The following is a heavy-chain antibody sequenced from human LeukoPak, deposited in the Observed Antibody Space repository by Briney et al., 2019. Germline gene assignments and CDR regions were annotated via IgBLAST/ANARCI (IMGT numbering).Heavy chain of an antibody. V-gene: IGHV4-34*01. J-gene: IGHJ4*02. CDR1: GGSFSGYY. CDR3: VRGRYGGSYYFDY. D-gene: IGHD1-26*01. Sequence: SETLSLTCAVYGGSFSGYYWSWIRQPPGKGLEWIGEINHSGSTNYNPSLKSRVTISVDTSKNQFSLKLSSVTAADTAVYYCVRGRYGGSYYFDYWGQGTLVTVSS. CDR2: INHSGST.